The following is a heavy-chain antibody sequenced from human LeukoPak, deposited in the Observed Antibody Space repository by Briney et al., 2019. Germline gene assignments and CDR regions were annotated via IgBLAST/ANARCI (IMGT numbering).Heavy chain of an antibody. CDR2: ITGSGSNT. J-gene: IGHJ4*02. V-gene: IGHV3-23*01. CDR3: AKDWSITMVRGFDY. D-gene: IGHD3-10*01. Sequence: GSLSLSCAASGFSFSSFAMSWVRQAPGKGLEWVSAITGSGSNTYYADSVKGRFTISRDNSKNTLYLQMNSLRAEDTAVYYCAKDWSITMVRGFDYWGQGTLVTVSS. CDR1: GFSFSSFA.